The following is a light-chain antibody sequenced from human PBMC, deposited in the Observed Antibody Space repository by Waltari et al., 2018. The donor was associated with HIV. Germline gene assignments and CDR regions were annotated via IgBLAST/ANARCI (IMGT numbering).Light chain of an antibody. V-gene: IGKV1-12*01. J-gene: IGKJ4*01. CDR1: QAISGW. CDR2: GTS. Sequence: IQMTQSPSSVSASVGDRVTSPCRAIQAISGWLAWYQQKPGKAPKLLIYGTSSLQSGVPSRFSGSGSGTDFTLTISSLQSEDFATYYCQQADSVPLTFGGGTKVEIK. CDR3: QQADSVPLT.